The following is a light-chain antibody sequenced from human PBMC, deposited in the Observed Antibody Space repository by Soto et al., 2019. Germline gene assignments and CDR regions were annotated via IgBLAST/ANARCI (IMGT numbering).Light chain of an antibody. J-gene: IGKJ1*01. Sequence: DIQMTQSPSTLSASVGDRVTITCRASQSISSWLAWYQEKQGKAPKLLIYDASSLESGVPSRFSGSGSGTELTITISSLKPDDFETYYCQHYKSYSEAFGQGTKVDIK. V-gene: IGKV1-5*01. CDR3: QHYKSYSEA. CDR2: DAS. CDR1: QSISSW.